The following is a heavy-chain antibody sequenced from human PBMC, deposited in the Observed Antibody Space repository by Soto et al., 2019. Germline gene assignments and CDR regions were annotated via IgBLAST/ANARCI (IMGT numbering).Heavy chain of an antibody. J-gene: IGHJ6*03. CDR3: ARVTGGHDSGGNYMDV. D-gene: IGHD5-12*01. V-gene: IGHV1-69*08. Sequence: QVQLVQSGPEVKKPGSSVKVSCKTSGGTLSSYSISWVRQAPGQGLEWVGRIITFVGKANVAQQFQGIVTITADRSTDTTYMELRRLTSDDTAVYDCARVTGGHDSGGNYMDVCGTGTTVTVSS. CDR2: IITFVGKA. CDR1: GGTLSSYS.